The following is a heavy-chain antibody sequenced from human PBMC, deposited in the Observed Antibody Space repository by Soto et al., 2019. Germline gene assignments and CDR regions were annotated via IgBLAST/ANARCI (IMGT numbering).Heavy chain of an antibody. D-gene: IGHD3-10*01. Sequence: SETLSLTCAVSGGSISSGGYYWSWIRQHPGKGLEWIGYIYYSGSTYYNPSLKSRVTISVDTSKNQFSLKLSSVTAADTAVYYCARLSRITMVRGAPTSYYYYMEVWGKGTTVTVSS. J-gene: IGHJ6*03. CDR1: GGSISSGGYY. CDR3: ARLSRITMVRGAPTSYYYYMEV. V-gene: IGHV4-31*11. CDR2: IYYSGST.